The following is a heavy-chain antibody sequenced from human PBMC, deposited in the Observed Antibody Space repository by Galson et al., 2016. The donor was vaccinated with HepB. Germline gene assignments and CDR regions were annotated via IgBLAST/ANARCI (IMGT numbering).Heavy chain of an antibody. CDR1: GFTFSNYY. D-gene: IGHD1-14*01. CDR2: IGDKTYRYAT. Sequence: SLRLSCAASGFTFSNYYMDWVRQAPGKGLEWVGRIGDKTYRYATEYAASLRDRFTISRDDSQNSLFMEMHRLTNEDTAVYYCVRRRPITATLEAFDIWGQGTVVTVSS. CDR3: VRRRPITATLEAFDI. V-gene: IGHV3-72*01. J-gene: IGHJ3*02.